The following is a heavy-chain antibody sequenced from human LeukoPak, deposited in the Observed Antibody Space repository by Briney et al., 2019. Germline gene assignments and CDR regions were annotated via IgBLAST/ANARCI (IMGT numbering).Heavy chain of an antibody. D-gene: IGHD2-15*01. CDR1: GGSFSNYY. CDR3: ARDRSSCSGGSCTEVLDY. J-gene: IGHJ4*02. CDR2: INHSGST. V-gene: IGHV4-34*01. Sequence: SETLSLTCAVYGGSFSNYYWSWIRQPPGKGLEWIGEINHSGSTYYNPSLKSRVTISVDTSKNQFSLKLSSVTAADTAVYYCARDRSSCSGGSCTEVLDYWGQGTLVTVSS.